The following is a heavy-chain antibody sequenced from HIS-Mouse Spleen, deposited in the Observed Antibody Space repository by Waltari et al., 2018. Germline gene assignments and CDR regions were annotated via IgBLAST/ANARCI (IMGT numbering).Heavy chain of an antibody. CDR3: AREIPYSSSWYDWYFDL. D-gene: IGHD6-13*01. Sequence: QLQLQESGPGLVKPSETLSLTCTVSGGSISSSSYYWGWIRQPPGKGLWWIGSIYYSGSTSYNPSLKSRVTISVDTSKNQFSLKLSSVTAADTAVYYCAREIPYSSSWYDWYFDLWGRGTLVTVSS. CDR2: IYYSGST. CDR1: GGSISSSSYY. J-gene: IGHJ2*01. V-gene: IGHV4-39*07.